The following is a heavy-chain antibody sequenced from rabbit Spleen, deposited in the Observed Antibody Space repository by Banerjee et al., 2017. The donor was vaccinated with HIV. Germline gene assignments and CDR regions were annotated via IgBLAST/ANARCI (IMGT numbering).Heavy chain of an antibody. J-gene: IGHJ4*01. CDR1: GFSFSSDYY. CDR3: ARVSESSGWGEDL. Sequence: QSLEESGGDLVKPEGSLTLTCTASGFSFSSDYYMCWVRQAPGKGLEWIGCIYAGSIGDTYYATWAKGRFTISKTSSTTVTLQMTTLTAADTATYFCARVSESSGWGEDLWGQGTLVTVS. D-gene: IGHD4-1*01. V-gene: IGHV1S40*01. CDR2: IYAGSIGDT.